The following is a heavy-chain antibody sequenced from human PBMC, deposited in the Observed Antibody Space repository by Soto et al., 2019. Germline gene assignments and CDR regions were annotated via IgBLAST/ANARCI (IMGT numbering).Heavy chain of an antibody. CDR3: ATGGLGTGYIRLTPYDYNARAG. CDR2: IIPIVGTA. Sequence: SGKVSCKASGGTLSRYGISWVRQAPGEGLEWMGGIIPIVGTANYAQKFQGRVTITADESTSTAYMELSSLRSEDTPVYYCATGGLGTGYIRLTPYDYNARAGWGQGTQVIVSA. V-gene: IGHV1-69*13. D-gene: IGHD3-9*01. CDR1: GGTLSRYG. J-gene: IGHJ4*01.